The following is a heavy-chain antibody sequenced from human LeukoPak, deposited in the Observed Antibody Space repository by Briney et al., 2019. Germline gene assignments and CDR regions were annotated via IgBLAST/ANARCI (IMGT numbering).Heavy chain of an antibody. J-gene: IGHJ3*02. D-gene: IGHD1-14*01. CDR1: GGSVSSGSYY. CDR2: ISDSGST. V-gene: IGHV4-61*01. CDR3: ARLTEGAFDI. Sequence: SETLSLTCTVSGGSVSSGSYYCSWIRQPPGKGLELIGSISDSGSTNYNPSLKSRVIISVDTSKNQFSLKLSSVTAADTAVYYCARLTEGAFDIWGQGTMVTVSS.